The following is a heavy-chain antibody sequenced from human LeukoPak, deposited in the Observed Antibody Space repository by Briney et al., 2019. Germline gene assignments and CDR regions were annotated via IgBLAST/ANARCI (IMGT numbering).Heavy chain of an antibody. V-gene: IGHV3-21*06. Sequence: GGSLRLSCEASGFTFNTYSMNWARQAPGKGPEWVSSIDSSGGYMFYADSVKGRFIISRDNAKDSLYLQMNSLRVEDTAVYYCLRGDRRDYWGQGTLVTVSS. CDR2: IDSSGGYM. CDR1: GFTFNTYS. J-gene: IGHJ4*02. CDR3: LRGDRRDY.